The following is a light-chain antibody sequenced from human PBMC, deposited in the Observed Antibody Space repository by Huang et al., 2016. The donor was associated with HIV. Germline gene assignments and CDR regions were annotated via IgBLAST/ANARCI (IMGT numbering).Light chain of an antibody. V-gene: IGKV3-15*01. CDR2: GAS. Sequence: EVLMTQSPATLSVSPGERATLFCRASESVGSNLAWFQLKPGQAPRLLIYGASTRATGIPARFSGSGSGTVFTLTISSLQSEDSAVYFCQQYHIYWTFGQGTKVEFK. CDR3: QQYHIYWT. J-gene: IGKJ1*01. CDR1: ESVGSN.